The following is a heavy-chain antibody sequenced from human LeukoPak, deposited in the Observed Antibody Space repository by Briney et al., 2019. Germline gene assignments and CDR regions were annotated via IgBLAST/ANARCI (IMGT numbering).Heavy chain of an antibody. CDR1: GFTFSNYD. V-gene: IGHV3-13*01. Sequence: GGSLRLSCAASGFTFSNYDMHWVRQAAGKSLEWVSTIGVAGDTYYLDSVRDRFTISRDNAKNSLYLQMNTLRAGDTAVYYCARGYNSAPVDYWGQGTLVTVPS. D-gene: IGHD6-19*01. CDR2: IGVAGDT. J-gene: IGHJ4*02. CDR3: ARGYNSAPVDY.